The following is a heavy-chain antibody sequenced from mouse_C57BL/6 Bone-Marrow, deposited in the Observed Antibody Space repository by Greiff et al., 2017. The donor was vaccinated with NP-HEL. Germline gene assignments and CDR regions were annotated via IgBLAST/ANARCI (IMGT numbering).Heavy chain of an antibody. CDR3: ARRGLGRTLFAY. CDR2: ISSGGSYT. D-gene: IGHD4-1*01. Sequence: EVQLVESGGDLVKPGGSLKLSCAASGFTFSSYGMSWVRQTPDKRLEWVATISSGGSYTYYPDSVKGRFTISRDNAKNTLYLQMSSLKSEDTAMYYCARRGLGRTLFAYWGQGTLVTVSA. V-gene: IGHV5-6*01. J-gene: IGHJ3*01. CDR1: GFTFSSYG.